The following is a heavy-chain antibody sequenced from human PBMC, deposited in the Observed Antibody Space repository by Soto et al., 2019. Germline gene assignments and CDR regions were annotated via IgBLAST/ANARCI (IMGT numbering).Heavy chain of an antibody. D-gene: IGHD2-2*01. CDR3: ATAVGDIVVVPAAKDLPYYYYGMDV. J-gene: IGHJ6*02. CDR1: GGTFSSYA. Sequence: QVQLVQSGAEVKKPGSSVKVSCRASGGTFSSYAISWVRQAPGQGLAWMGGIVPICDTTNYAQKFQGRVTITADESTRTAYMELSSLTAEATAVYYCATAVGDIVVVPAAKDLPYYYYGMDVWGQGTTVTVSS. CDR2: IVPICDTT. V-gene: IGHV1-69*01.